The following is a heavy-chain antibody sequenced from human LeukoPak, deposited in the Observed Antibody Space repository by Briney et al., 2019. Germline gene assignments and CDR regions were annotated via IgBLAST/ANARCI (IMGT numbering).Heavy chain of an antibody. Sequence: GGSLRLSCAASGFTFSNYAMHWVRQAPGEGLEWVAVISYHGSDTYYADSLRDRFTISRDNSKNTLYLHMNSLRVEDTAVYYCASQSFGELAYWGQGTLVTVSS. D-gene: IGHD3-10*01. J-gene: IGHJ4*02. CDR1: GFTFSNYA. CDR3: ASQSFGELAY. CDR2: ISYHGSDT. V-gene: IGHV3-30*04.